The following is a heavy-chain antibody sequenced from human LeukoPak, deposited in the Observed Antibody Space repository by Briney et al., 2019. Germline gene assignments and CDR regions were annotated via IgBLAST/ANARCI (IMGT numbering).Heavy chain of an antibody. V-gene: IGHV1-2*02. J-gene: IGHJ4*02. CDR1: GYTFTGYY. CDR2: INPNSGDT. D-gene: IGHD3-3*01. Sequence: ASVKVSCKASGYTFTGYYMYWVRQAPGQRLEWMGWINPNSGDTNYVQKFQGRVTMTRDTSISTAYMELSRLRSDDTAVYYCAREVHDFWSGLRSGYFDYWGQGTLVTVSS. CDR3: AREVHDFWSGLRSGYFDY.